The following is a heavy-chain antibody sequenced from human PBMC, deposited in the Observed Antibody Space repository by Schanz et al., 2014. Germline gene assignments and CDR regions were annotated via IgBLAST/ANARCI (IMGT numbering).Heavy chain of an antibody. Sequence: QVQLVESGGGVVQPGRSLKLSCAASGFTFNDYAMHWVRQAPGKGLEWVAVIWYDGSNEYYADSVKGRFTISRDNAKNSLYLQMNSLRAEDTAVYYCARPSDSSWYMDVWGKGTTVTVSS. D-gene: IGHD2-21*02. CDR2: IWYDGSNE. J-gene: IGHJ6*03. CDR1: GFTFNDYA. CDR3: ARPSDSSWYMDV. V-gene: IGHV3-33*08.